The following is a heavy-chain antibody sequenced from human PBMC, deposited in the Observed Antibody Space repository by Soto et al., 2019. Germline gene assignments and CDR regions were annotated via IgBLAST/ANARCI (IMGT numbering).Heavy chain of an antibody. V-gene: IGHV4-34*01. Sequence: QVQLQQWGAGLLKPSETLSLTCAVYGGSFSGYYWSWIRQPPGKGLEWIGEINHSGSTNYNPSLKSRVTISVDTSKYQFSLKLSSVTAADTAVYYCATGNYGSGSYYNDYWGQGTLVTVSS. J-gene: IGHJ4*02. D-gene: IGHD3-10*01. CDR3: ATGNYGSGSYYNDY. CDR1: GGSFSGYY. CDR2: INHSGST.